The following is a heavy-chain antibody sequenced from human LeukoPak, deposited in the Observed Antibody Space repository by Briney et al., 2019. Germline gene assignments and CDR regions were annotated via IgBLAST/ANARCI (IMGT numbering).Heavy chain of an antibody. CDR3: AREDTGRDYYYYYGMGV. Sequence: SETLSLTCTVSGGSISSYYWSWIRQPPGKGLEWIGYIYYSGSTNYNPSLKSRVTMSVDTSKNQFSLKLSSVTAADTAVYYCAREDTGRDYYYYYGMGVWGQGTTVTVSS. CDR2: IYYSGST. D-gene: IGHD3-10*01. J-gene: IGHJ6*02. V-gene: IGHV4-59*12. CDR1: GGSISSYY.